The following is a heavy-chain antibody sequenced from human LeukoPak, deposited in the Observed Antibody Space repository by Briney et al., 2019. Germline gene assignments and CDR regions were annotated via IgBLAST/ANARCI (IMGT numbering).Heavy chain of an antibody. CDR3: AKDPYKYYYDSSGPPDY. J-gene: IGHJ4*02. CDR2: IKQDGSEK. D-gene: IGHD3-22*01. V-gene: IGHV3-7*01. Sequence: GGSLRLSCAASGFTFSSYWMSWVRQAPGKGLEWVANIKQDGSEKYYVDSVKGRFTISRDNAKNSLYLQMNSLRAEDTAVYYCAKDPYKYYYDSSGPPDYWGQGTLVTVSS. CDR1: GFTFSSYW.